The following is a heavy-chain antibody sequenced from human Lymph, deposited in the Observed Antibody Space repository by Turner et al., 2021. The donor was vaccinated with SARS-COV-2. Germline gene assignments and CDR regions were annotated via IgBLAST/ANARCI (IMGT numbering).Heavy chain of an antibody. Sequence: QVQLVQSGAEVKKPGSSVKVSCKASGGTFSSSAISWVRQAPGQGLEWMGGVIPPLAIANSAQKFQGRVTMTADKSTGTASLGLGSLGSEDTAVYFCARIAAPGMGGGVHYYYYAMDVWGQGTTVTVSS. CDR3: ARIAAPGMGGGVHYYYYAMDV. CDR1: GGTFSSSA. D-gene: IGHD6-13*01. CDR2: VIPPLAIA. V-gene: IGHV1-69*10. J-gene: IGHJ6*02.